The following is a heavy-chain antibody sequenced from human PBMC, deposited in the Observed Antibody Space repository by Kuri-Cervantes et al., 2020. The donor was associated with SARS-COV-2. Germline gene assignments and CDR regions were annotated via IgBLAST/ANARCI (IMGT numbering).Heavy chain of an antibody. D-gene: IGHD1-26*01. CDR3: ARRAGATGY. J-gene: IGHJ4*02. Sequence: LSLTCAASGFTFSSYAMHWVRQAPGKGLEWVAVISYDGSNKHYADSVKGRFTISRDNSKNTLYLQMNSLRAEDTAVYYCARRAGATGYWGQGTLVTVSS. CDR2: ISYDGSNK. CDR1: GFTFSSYA. V-gene: IGHV3-30-3*01.